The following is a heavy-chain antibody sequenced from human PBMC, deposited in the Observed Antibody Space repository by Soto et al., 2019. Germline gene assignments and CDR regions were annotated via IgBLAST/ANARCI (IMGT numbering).Heavy chain of an antibody. J-gene: IGHJ5*02. V-gene: IGHV1-69*12. Sequence: QVQLVQSGAEVKKPGSSVKVSCKASGGTFSSYAISWVRQAPGQGLEWMGGIIPILGTANYAQKFQGRVTITADESTSTAYMELSSQRSEDRAVYYGARFRGYSQPRGWFDPWGQGTLVTVSS. CDR3: ARFRGYSQPRGWFDP. D-gene: IGHD5-18*01. CDR1: GGTFSSYA. CDR2: IIPILGTA.